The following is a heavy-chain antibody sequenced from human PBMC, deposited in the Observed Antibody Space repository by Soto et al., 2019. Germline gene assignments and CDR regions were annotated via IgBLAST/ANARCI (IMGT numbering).Heavy chain of an antibody. J-gene: IGHJ4*02. V-gene: IGHV4-59*01. CDR3: ARGGYDSGDYFDY. Sequence: PSETLSLTCTVSGGSISSYYWSWIRQPPGKGLEWIGYIYYSGSTNYNPSLKSRTTISVDTSKKQFSLKLSSVTAVDTAVYYCARGGYDSGDYFDYWGQGTLVTVSS. CDR2: IYYSGST. D-gene: IGHD3-16*01. CDR1: GGSISSYY.